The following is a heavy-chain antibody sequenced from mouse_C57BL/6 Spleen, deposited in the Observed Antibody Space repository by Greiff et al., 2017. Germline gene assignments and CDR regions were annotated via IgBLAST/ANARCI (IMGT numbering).Heavy chain of an antibody. CDR3: ARSHFDY. CDR1: GYTFTSYT. J-gene: IGHJ2*01. CDR2: INPSSGYT. Sequence: QVQLQQSGAELARPGASVKMSCKASGYTFTSYTMHWVNQRPGQGLEWIGYINPSSGYTKYNQKFKDKATLTADKSSSTAYMQLSSLTSEDSAVYYCARSHFDYWGQGTTLTVSS. V-gene: IGHV1-4*01.